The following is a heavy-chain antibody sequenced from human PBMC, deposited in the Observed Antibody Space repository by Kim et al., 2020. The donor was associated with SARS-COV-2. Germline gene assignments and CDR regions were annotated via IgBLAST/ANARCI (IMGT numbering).Heavy chain of an antibody. D-gene: IGHD3-3*02. CDR3: AKSYTATHFFVD. J-gene: IGHJ4*02. CDR2: ISGNGVTT. V-gene: IGHV3-23*01. Sequence: GGSLRLSCAASGFTFSNYAMSWVRQAPGKGLEWLSVISGNGVTTYYAESVKGRFSISRDNSKNTLYLQMNGLRADDTAVYYCAKSYTATHFFVDWGQGTLVTVSS. CDR1: GFTFSNYA.